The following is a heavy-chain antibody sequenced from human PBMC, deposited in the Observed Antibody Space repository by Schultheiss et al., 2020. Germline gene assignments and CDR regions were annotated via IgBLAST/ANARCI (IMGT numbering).Heavy chain of an antibody. J-gene: IGHJ5*02. V-gene: IGHV3-23*01. D-gene: IGHD6-19*01. CDR3: ARVGTGSGWLKYNWFDP. Sequence: GGSLRLSCAASGFTLSSYAMRWVRQAPGKGLEWVSAISGSGGSTYYADSVKGRFTISRDNAKNTLYLQMNSLRAEDTAVYYCARVGTGSGWLKYNWFDPWGQGTLVNVSS. CDR1: GFTLSSYA. CDR2: ISGSGGST.